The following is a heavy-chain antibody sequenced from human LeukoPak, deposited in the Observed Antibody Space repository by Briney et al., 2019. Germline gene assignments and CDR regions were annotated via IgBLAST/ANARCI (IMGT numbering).Heavy chain of an antibody. CDR1: GYTFTGYY. V-gene: IGHV1-2*02. CDR2: INPNSGGT. D-gene: IGHD3-22*01. Sequence: GASVKVSCKASGYTFTGYYMHWVRQAPGQGLEWMGWINPNSGGTNYAQKFQGRVTMTRDTSISTAYMELSRLRSDDTAVYYCARAWLYYDSSGYYPNYFDYWGQGTLVTVSS. J-gene: IGHJ4*02. CDR3: ARAWLYYDSSGYYPNYFDY.